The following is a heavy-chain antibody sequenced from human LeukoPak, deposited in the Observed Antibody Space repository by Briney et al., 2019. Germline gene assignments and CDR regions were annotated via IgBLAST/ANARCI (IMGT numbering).Heavy chain of an antibody. V-gene: IGHV3-21*01. D-gene: IGHD2-8*01. Sequence: GGSLRLSCAASGFTFSSYSMNWVRQAPGKGLEWVSSISSSSSFIYYADSVKGRFTISRDNAKNSLYLQMNSLNAEDTAVYYCAREVTKAFDIWGQGTMVTISS. CDR3: AREVTKAFDI. CDR2: ISSSSSFI. CDR1: GFTFSSYS. J-gene: IGHJ3*02.